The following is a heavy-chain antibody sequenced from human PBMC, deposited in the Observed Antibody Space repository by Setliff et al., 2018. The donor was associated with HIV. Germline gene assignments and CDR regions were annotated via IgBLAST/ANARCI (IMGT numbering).Heavy chain of an antibody. V-gene: IGHV4-31*03. D-gene: IGHD1-26*01. CDR1: GGSISSGGYY. CDR2: IYYSGST. CDR3: ARGVEGAYNWFDP. J-gene: IGHJ5*02. Sequence: SETLSLTCTVSGGSISSGGYYWSWIRQHPGKGLEWIGYIYYSGSTYYNPSLKSRVTISVDTSKNQFSLKLNSVTAADTAVYYCARGVEGAYNWFDPWGQGTLVTVSS.